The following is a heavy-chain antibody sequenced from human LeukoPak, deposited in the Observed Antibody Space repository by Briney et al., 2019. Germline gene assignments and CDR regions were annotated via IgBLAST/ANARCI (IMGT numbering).Heavy chain of an antibody. CDR2: ISSSSSYI. CDR1: GFTFSSYS. Sequence: PGGSLRLSCAASGFTFSSYSMNWVRQAPGKGLEWVSSISSSSSYIYYADSVKGRFAISRDNAKNSLYLQMNSLRAEDTAVYYCARDLWYYDSSGPLDDYWGQGTLVTVS. D-gene: IGHD3-22*01. V-gene: IGHV3-21*01. CDR3: ARDLWYYDSSGPLDDY. J-gene: IGHJ4*02.